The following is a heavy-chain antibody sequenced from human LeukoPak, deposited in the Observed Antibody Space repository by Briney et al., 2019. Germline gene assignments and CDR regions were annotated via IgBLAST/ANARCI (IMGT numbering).Heavy chain of an antibody. CDR3: ARTPHKYYDFWSGYYSRHGDNWFDP. CDR2: IYYSGST. V-gene: IGHV4-31*11. CDR1: GGSISSGGYS. D-gene: IGHD3-3*01. J-gene: IGHJ5*02. Sequence: KPSQTLSLTCAVSGGSISSGGYSWSWIRQHPGKGLEWIGYIYYSGSTYYNPSLKSRVTISVDTSKNQFSLKLSSVTAADTAVYYCARTPHKYYDFWSGYYSRHGDNWFDPWGQGTLVTVSS.